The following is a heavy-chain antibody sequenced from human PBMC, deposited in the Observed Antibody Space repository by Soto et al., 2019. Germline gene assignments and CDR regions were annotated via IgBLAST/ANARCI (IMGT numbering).Heavy chain of an antibody. J-gene: IGHJ4*02. Sequence: SETLSLTCTVSGGSISAYYWSWIRQPPGKGLEWIAYFYNSGSTYYNPSLESRVTISVDTSKNQFSLKLTSVTAADTAVYYCARGRFDELVFDYWGQGTLVTVSS. D-gene: IGHD3-10*01. V-gene: IGHV4-59*01. CDR3: ARGRFDELVFDY. CDR2: FYNSGST. CDR1: GGSISAYY.